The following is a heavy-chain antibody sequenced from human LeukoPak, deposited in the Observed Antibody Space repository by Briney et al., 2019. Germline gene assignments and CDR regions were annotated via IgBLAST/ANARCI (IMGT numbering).Heavy chain of an antibody. CDR3: ARADTVVTPAMDY. J-gene: IGHJ4*02. Sequence: GGSLRLSCAASGFTFSSYSMNWVRQAPGKGLEWVSSISSSSSYIYYADSVKGRFTISRDNAKNSLYLQMNSLRAEDTAVYYCARADTVVTPAMDYWGQETLVTVSS. V-gene: IGHV3-21*01. CDR2: ISSSSSYI. CDR1: GFTFSSYS. D-gene: IGHD4-23*01.